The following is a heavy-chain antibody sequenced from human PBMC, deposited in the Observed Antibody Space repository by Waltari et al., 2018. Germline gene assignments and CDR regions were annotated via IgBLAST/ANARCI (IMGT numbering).Heavy chain of an antibody. Sequence: QVQLHQWGAGLLKPSETLSLTCGVAGGSFNDYYWTWIRQPPGKGLEWIGEIHHSGTTDYNPSLNGRLTMSVDTSKKQISLKMSSVTAADSAVYYCARGDLHYGSSGFFYWGQGALVTVSS. D-gene: IGHD3-22*01. CDR2: IHHSGTT. J-gene: IGHJ4*02. CDR3: ARGDLHYGSSGFFY. CDR1: GGSFNDYY. V-gene: IGHV4-34*01.